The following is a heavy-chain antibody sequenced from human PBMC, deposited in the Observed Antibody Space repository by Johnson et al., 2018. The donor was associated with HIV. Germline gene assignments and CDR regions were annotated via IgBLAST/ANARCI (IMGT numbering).Heavy chain of an antibody. V-gene: IGHV3-53*01. CDR1: GFTVSSNY. Sequence: VQLVESGGDLIQPGGSLRLSCAASGFTVSSNYMSWVRQAPGKGLEWVSVIYSGGSTYYADSVKGRFTISRDNSKNTLYLQMNSLRAEDTAVYYCARFRSSNWFDAFDIWGQGTMVTVSA. CDR2: IYSGGST. J-gene: IGHJ3*02. D-gene: IGHD6-13*01. CDR3: ARFRSSNWFDAFDI.